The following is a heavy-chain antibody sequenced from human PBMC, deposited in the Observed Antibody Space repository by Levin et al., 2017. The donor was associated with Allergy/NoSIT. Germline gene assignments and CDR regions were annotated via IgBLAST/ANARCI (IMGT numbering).Heavy chain of an antibody. D-gene: IGHD7-27*01. J-gene: IGHJ2*01. Sequence: PSETLSLTCAVYGGSFSGYYWSWIRQPPGKGLEWIGEINHSGSTNYNPSLKSRVTISVDTSKNQFSLKLSSVTAADTAVYYCARGFPPRKTPPVKGTGRGNWYFDRWGRGTLVTVSS. CDR2: INHSGST. CDR1: GGSFSGYY. CDR3: ARGFPPRKTPPVKGTGRGNWYFDR. V-gene: IGHV4-34*01.